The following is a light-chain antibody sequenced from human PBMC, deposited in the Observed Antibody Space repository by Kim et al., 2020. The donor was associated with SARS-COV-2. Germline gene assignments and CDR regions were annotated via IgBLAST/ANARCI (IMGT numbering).Light chain of an antibody. J-gene: IGLJ2*01. V-gene: IGLV1-51*01. CDR1: SSNIGTNY. Sequence: QPVLTQPPSVSAAPGQRVTISCSGSSSNIGTNYVSWYQHLPGTAPKLLIYDNNKRPSRIPDRFSGSKSGTSATLDITGLQTGDEADYYCGAWDNSLSAGVFGGGTQLTVL. CDR3: GAWDNSLSAGV. CDR2: DNN.